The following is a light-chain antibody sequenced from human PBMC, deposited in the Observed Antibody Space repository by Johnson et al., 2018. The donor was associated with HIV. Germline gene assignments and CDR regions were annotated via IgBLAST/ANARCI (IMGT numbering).Light chain of an antibody. J-gene: IGLJ1*01. V-gene: IGLV1-51*02. CDR3: GTWDSSLSADV. CDR2: ENN. Sequence: QSVLTQPPSVSAAPGQKVTISCSGSSSNIGNNYVSWYQQLPGTAPKLLIYENNKRPSGIPDRFSGSKSGTSATLCITGLQTGAEADYYCGTWDSSLSADVFGTGTKVTVL. CDR1: SSNIGNNY.